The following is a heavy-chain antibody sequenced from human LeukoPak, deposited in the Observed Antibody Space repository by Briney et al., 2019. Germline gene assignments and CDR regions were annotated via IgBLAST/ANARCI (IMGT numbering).Heavy chain of an antibody. D-gene: IGHD2-2*01. Sequence: SETLSLTCTVSGGSISSTNHHWGWIRQPAGKGLEWIGSIYYSGSTYYNPSLKSRVTISVDTSKNQFSLKLSSVTAADTAVYYCARGVVPAAFGYWAQGTLVTVSS. CDR2: IYYSGST. J-gene: IGHJ4*02. CDR3: ARGVVPAAFGY. CDR1: GGSISSTNHH. V-gene: IGHV4-39*01.